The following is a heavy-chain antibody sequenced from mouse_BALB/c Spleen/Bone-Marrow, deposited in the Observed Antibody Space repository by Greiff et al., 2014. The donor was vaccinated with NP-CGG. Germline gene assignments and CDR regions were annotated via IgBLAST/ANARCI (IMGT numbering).Heavy chain of an antibody. CDR3: ARSTMRIWAMDY. V-gene: IGHV2-9*02. D-gene: IGHD2-4*01. CDR2: MWAGGST. J-gene: IGHJ4*01. CDR1: GFSLTSYG. Sequence: VQRVESGPGLVAPSQSLSITCTVSGFSLTSYGVHWVRQPPGKGLEWLGVMWAGGSTNYNSALMSRLSISKDNSKSQVFLKMNSLQTDDTVMYYCARSTMRIWAMDYWGQGTSVTVSS.